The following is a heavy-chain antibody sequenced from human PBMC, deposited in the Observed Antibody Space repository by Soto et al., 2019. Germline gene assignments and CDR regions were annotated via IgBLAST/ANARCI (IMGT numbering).Heavy chain of an antibody. CDR1: GFTLNTYS. Sequence: QVQLVESGGTVVQPGKSLRLLCAASGFTLNTYSMYWVRQAPGKGLEWVALIWYDGSKKYYAESVKGRFTISRDSSTNSLFLQMNNLRADDTALYYCARVFTDPCPVDFWGQGTLVTVSS. CDR2: IWYDGSKK. J-gene: IGHJ4*02. V-gene: IGHV3-33*01. CDR3: ARVFTDPCPVDF.